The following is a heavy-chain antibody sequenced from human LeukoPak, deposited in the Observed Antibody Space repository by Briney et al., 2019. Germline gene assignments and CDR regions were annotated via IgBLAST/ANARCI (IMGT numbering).Heavy chain of an antibody. Sequence: SETLSLTCTVSGDSISNNHYYWGWIRQPPGKGLEWIGNIYYSGSTYYNPSLMSRVTISVDTSKNQFSLKLSSVTAADTSVYYCARLDLTNYLDYWGQGTLVTVSS. CDR3: ARLDLTNYLDY. D-gene: IGHD3-9*01. V-gene: IGHV4-39*01. J-gene: IGHJ4*02. CDR1: GDSISNNHYY. CDR2: IYYSGST.